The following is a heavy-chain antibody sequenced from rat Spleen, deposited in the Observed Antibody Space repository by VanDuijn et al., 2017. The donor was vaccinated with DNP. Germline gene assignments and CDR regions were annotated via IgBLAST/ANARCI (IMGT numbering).Heavy chain of an antibody. CDR2: ISYSGST. CDR3: ARGGDGYDY. V-gene: IGHV3-1*01. D-gene: IGHD1-12*03. CDR1: GYSITSNY. Sequence: EVQLQESGPAHVKPSQSLSLTCPVTGYSITSNYWGWIRKFSGNKMEWMGYISYSGSTSYNPSLKSRISITRDTSKNQFFLQLNSVTTEDTATYYCARGGDGYDYWGQGVMVTVSS. J-gene: IGHJ2*01.